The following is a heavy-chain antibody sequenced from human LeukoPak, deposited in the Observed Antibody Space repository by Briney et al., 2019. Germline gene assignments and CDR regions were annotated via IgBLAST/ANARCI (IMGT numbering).Heavy chain of an antibody. J-gene: IGHJ3*02. D-gene: IGHD3-22*01. CDR1: GYTFTGYY. CDR3: ASTRDYYDSSGHWALGI. Sequence: ASVKVSCKASGYTFTGYYMHWVRQAPGQGLEWMGWINPNSGGTNYAQKFQGRVTMTRDTSISTAYMELSRLRSDDTAVYYCASTRDYYDSSGHWALGIWGQGTMVTVSS. CDR2: INPNSGGT. V-gene: IGHV1-2*02.